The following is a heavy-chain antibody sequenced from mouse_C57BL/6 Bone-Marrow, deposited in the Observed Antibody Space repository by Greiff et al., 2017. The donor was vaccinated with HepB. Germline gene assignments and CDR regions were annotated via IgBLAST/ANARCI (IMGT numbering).Heavy chain of an antibody. Sequence: QVQLQQPGAELVMPGASVKLSCKASGYTFTSYWMHWVKQRPGQGLEWIGEIDPSDSYTNYNGKFKGKATLTADKSSSTAYMQLSSLTSEDSAVYYCARRYYGSSVWGTGTTVTVSS. J-gene: IGHJ1*03. D-gene: IGHD1-1*01. CDR2: IDPSDSYT. V-gene: IGHV1-69*01. CDR3: ARRYYGSSV. CDR1: GYTFTSYW.